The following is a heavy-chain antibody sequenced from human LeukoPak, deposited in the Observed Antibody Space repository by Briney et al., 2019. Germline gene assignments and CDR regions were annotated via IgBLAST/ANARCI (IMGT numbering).Heavy chain of an antibody. J-gene: IGHJ4*02. Sequence: PSETLSLTCAAYGGSFSDFYWNWIRQPPGKGPEWIGQISHSGGINYNPSLQSRVTLSVDTSNNHFSLRLTPVTAADTAVYYCVRGYSEYWSDWGQGSLVTVSS. CDR1: GGSFSDFY. D-gene: IGHD3-3*01. V-gene: IGHV4-34*01. CDR2: ISHSGGI. CDR3: VRGYSEYWSD.